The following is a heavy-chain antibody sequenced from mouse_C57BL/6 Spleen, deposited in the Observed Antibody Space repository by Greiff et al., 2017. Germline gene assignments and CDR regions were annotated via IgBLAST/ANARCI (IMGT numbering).Heavy chain of an antibody. CDR2: IYPGDGDT. CDR1: GYAFSSYW. Sequence: VQLKESGAELVKPGASVKISCKASGYAFSSYWMNWVKQRPGKGLEWIGQIYPGDGDTNYNGKFKGKATLTADKSSSTAYMQLSSLTSEDSAVYFCARWDYDEEHYYAMDYWGQGTSVTVSS. CDR3: ARWDYDEEHYYAMDY. J-gene: IGHJ4*01. V-gene: IGHV1-80*01. D-gene: IGHD2-4*01.